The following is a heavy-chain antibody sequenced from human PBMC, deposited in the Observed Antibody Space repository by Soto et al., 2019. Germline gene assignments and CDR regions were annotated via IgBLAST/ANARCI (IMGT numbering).Heavy chain of an antibody. CDR2: ISYDGSNK. Sequence: GGSLRLSCAASGFTFSSYGMHWVRQAPGKGLEWVAVISYDGSNKYYADSVKGRFTISRDNSKNTLYLQMNSLRAEDTAVYYCAKDPPIAVAGTYFDYWGQGTLVTVSS. D-gene: IGHD6-19*01. CDR1: GFTFSSYG. J-gene: IGHJ4*02. V-gene: IGHV3-30*18. CDR3: AKDPPIAVAGTYFDY.